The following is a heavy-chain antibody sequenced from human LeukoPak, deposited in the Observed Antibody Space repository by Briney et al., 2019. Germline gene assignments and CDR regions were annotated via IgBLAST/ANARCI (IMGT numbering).Heavy chain of an antibody. D-gene: IGHD1-26*01. Sequence: GGALGLSLAASGFPFSSYGMHWVRPAPGKGVEWVGFTRYDGSNKYYSDSVKGRFTISRDNSKNMLYLQMNSLRAEDTAVYYCAKDPQKWESYFDYWGQGTLVTVSS. CDR2: TRYDGSNK. V-gene: IGHV3-30*02. CDR3: AKDPQKWESYFDY. J-gene: IGHJ4*02. CDR1: GFPFSSYG.